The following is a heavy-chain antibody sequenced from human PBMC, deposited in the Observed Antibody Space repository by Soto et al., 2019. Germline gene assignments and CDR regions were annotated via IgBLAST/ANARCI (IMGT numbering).Heavy chain of an antibody. CDR1: GGSISSYY. CDR3: ARRSGGYYDILTGYYSRGAFDI. V-gene: IGHV4-59*08. J-gene: IGHJ3*02. Sequence: SETLSLTCTVSGGSISSYYWSWIRQPPGKGLEWIGYIYYSGSTNYNPSLKSRVTISVDTSKNQFSLKLSSVTAADTAVYYCARRSGGYYDILTGYYSRGAFDIWGQGTMVTVSS. CDR2: IYYSGST. D-gene: IGHD3-9*01.